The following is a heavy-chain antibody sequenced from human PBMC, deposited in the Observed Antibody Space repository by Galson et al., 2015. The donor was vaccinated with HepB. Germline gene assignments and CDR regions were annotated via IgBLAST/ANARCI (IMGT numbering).Heavy chain of an antibody. CDR2: ISGSGGST. D-gene: IGHD6-19*01. Sequence: SLRLSCAASGFTFSSYAMSWVRQAPGKGLEWVSAISGSGGSTYYADSVKGRFTISRNNSKNTLYLQMNSLRAEDTAVYYCAKDHPISIAVAGTSHPFDYWGQGTLVTVSS. CDR3: AKDHPISIAVAGTSHPFDY. CDR1: GFTFSSYA. V-gene: IGHV3-23*01. J-gene: IGHJ4*02.